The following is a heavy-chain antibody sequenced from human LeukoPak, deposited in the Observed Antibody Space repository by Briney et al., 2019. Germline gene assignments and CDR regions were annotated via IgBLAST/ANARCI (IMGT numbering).Heavy chain of an antibody. D-gene: IGHD3-16*01. V-gene: IGHV4-34*01. CDR1: GGFFSGYY. CDR2: INHSGST. J-gene: IGHJ6*02. CDR3: ARGLGYYYYGMDV. Sequence: SETLSLTCAVYGGFFSGYYWSWIRQPPGKGLEWIGEINHSGSTNYNPSLKSRVTISVDTSKNQFSLKLSSVTAADTAVYYCARGLGYYYYGMDVWGQGTTVTVSS.